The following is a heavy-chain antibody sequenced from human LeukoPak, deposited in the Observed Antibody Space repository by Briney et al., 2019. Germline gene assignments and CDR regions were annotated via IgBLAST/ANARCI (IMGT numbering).Heavy chain of an antibody. Sequence: GGSLTLSCGVSGFTFSSSSMKWVRQAPGKGLEWVSSISSSSSYIYYADSVKGRFTISRDNAKNSPYLQMDSLRAEDTAVYYCATSDDLWSGMDNWGQGTLVTVSS. CDR2: ISSSSSYI. CDR1: GFTFSSSS. V-gene: IGHV3-21*01. CDR3: ATSDDLWSGMDN. D-gene: IGHD3-3*01. J-gene: IGHJ4*02.